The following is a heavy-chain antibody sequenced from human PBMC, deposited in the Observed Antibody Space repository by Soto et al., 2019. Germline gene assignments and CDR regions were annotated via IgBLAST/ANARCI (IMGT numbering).Heavy chain of an antibody. Sequence: QVQLQESGPGLVKPSQTLSLTCTVSGGSISSGGYYWSWIRQHPGKGLEWIGYIYYSGSTYYNPSLKSRVTISVDTSKNQFSLQLSSVTAADTAVYYCARDASSTSLGWFDPWGQGTLVTVSS. CDR2: IYYSGST. CDR1: GGSISSGGYY. CDR3: ARDASSTSLGWFDP. V-gene: IGHV4-31*03. D-gene: IGHD2-2*01. J-gene: IGHJ5*02.